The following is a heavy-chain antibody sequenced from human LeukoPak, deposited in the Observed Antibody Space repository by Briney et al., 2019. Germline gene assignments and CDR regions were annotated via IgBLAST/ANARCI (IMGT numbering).Heavy chain of an antibody. CDR3: ARRALRYCSSTSCPAQYYGVDV. CDR2: IKEDGSEK. Sequence: RGSLRLSCAASGFIFSSYWMSWVRQAPGKGLEWVANIKEDGSEKYYVDSVKGRFTISRDNAKNSPYLQTNSLRAEDTAVYYCARRALRYCSSTSCPAQYYGVDVWGKGTTVTVSS. J-gene: IGHJ6*04. V-gene: IGHV3-7*03. CDR1: GFIFSSYW. D-gene: IGHD2-2*01.